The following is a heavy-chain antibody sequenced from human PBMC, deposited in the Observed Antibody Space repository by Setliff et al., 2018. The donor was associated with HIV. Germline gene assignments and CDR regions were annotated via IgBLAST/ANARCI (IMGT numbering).Heavy chain of an antibody. CDR1: GFIFNNYA. CDR2: ISYDGNVK. Sequence: GGSLRLSCVASGFIFNNYAMHWVRQAPGKGLEWVSVISYDGNVKYYADSVKGRFTISRDNSKNTLYLQVSRLRAEDTAVYYCARESTYYYDSSGPHDALDVWGLGTKVTVSS. V-gene: IGHV3-30*04. CDR3: ARESTYYYDSSGPHDALDV. D-gene: IGHD3-22*01. J-gene: IGHJ3*01.